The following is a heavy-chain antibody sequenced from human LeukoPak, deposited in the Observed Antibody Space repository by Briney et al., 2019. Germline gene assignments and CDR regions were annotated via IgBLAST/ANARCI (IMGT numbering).Heavy chain of an antibody. Sequence: ASVKVSCKASGYTFTGDYMHWVRQAPGQGLEWMGWINPNSGGTNYAQKFQGRVTMTRDTSISTAYMELSRLRSDDTAVYYCARERIMITFGGVIVGADAFDIWGQGAMVTVSS. V-gene: IGHV1-2*02. D-gene: IGHD3-16*02. J-gene: IGHJ3*02. CDR1: GYTFTGDY. CDR3: ARERIMITFGGVIVGADAFDI. CDR2: INPNSGGT.